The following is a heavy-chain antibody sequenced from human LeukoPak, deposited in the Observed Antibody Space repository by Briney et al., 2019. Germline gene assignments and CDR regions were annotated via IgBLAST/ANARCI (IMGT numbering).Heavy chain of an antibody. CDR3: ARDAYQNYGSGGGY. CDR1: GYSISSGYY. Sequence: SETLSLTCTVSGYSISSGYYWGWIRQPQGKGLEWIGSIYHSGSTYYNPSLKSRVTISVDTSKNQFSLKLSSVTAADTAVYYCARDAYQNYGSGGGYWGQGTLVTVSS. V-gene: IGHV4-38-2*02. D-gene: IGHD3-10*01. CDR2: IYHSGST. J-gene: IGHJ4*02.